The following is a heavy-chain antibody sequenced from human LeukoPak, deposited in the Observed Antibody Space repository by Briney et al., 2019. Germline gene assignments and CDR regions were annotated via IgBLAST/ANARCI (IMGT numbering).Heavy chain of an antibody. D-gene: IGHD4-23*01. J-gene: IGHJ4*02. CDR2: ISGYNGNT. V-gene: IGHV1-18*01. Sequence: ASVKISCKASGYTITNYGINWVRQAPGQGLKLMGWISGYNGNTNYAQKLQGRVTMTTDTSTTTAYMELRSLRSDDTAMYYCARVDYGGNPDYWGQGTLVTVSS. CDR3: ARVDYGGNPDY. CDR1: GYTITNYG.